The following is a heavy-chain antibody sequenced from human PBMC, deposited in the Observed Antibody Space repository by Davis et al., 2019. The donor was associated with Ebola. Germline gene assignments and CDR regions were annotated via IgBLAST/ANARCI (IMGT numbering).Heavy chain of an antibody. J-gene: IGHJ3*02. CDR3: ASGDWGDFWSGYNLFFPAFDI. D-gene: IGHD3-3*01. CDR1: GYTFTSYA. CDR2: INTNTGNP. V-gene: IGHV7-4-1*02. Sequence: AASVKVSCKASGYTFTSYAMNWVRQAPGQGLEWMGWINTNTGNPTYAQGFTGRFVFSLDTSVSTAYLQISSLKAEDTAVYYCASGDWGDFWSGYNLFFPAFDIWGQGTMVTVSS.